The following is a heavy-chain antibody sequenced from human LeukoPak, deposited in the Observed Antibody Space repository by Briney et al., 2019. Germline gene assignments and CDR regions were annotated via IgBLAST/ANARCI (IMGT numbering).Heavy chain of an antibody. J-gene: IGHJ3*02. V-gene: IGHV3-30-3*01. Sequence: PGRSLRLSCAASGFTFSSYAMHWVRQAPGKGLEWVAVISYDGSNKYYADSVKGRFTISRDNSKNTLYLQMNSLRAEDTAVYYCARARDSYSSGWYDAFDIWGQGTMVTVSS. CDR2: ISYDGSNK. CDR3: ARARDSYSSGWYDAFDI. D-gene: IGHD6-19*01. CDR1: GFTFSSYA.